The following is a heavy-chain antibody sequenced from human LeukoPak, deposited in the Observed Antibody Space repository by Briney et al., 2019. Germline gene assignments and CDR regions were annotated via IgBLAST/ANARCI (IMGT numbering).Heavy chain of an antibody. CDR1: GFSASRTT. J-gene: IGHJ2*01. Sequence: PRGSLRHSRVAPGFSASRTTMCAVRQAPGKGLERVSVIYSGGSTYYADSVKGRFTISRDNSKNTLYLQMNSLRAEDTAVYYCVSTRNCSRTSSCWTYSNLWSHGTLVTVSS. D-gene: IGHD2-2*01. CDR2: IYSGGST. V-gene: IGHV3-66*01. CDR3: VSTRNCSRTSSCWTYSNL.